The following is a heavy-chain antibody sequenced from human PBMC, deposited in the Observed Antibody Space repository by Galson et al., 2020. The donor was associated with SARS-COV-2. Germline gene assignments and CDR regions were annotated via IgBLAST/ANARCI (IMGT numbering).Heavy chain of an antibody. J-gene: IGHJ3*02. CDR1: GFTFSSYA. D-gene: IGHD3-10*01. CDR3: AKRPWFGPTTREGI. V-gene: IGHV3-23*01. CDR2: ISRSGGST. Sequence: SGGSLRLSCAASGFTFSSYAMSWVRQAPGKGLEWVSAISRSGGSTYYADSVKGRFTISRDNSKNTLYLQMNSLEAEETAVYYCAKRPWFGPTTREGIWGQGTMVTGSS.